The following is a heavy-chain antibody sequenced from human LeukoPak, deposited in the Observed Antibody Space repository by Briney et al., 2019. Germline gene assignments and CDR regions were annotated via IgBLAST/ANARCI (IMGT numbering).Heavy chain of an antibody. CDR2: ISSDGRNK. CDR1: GFTFTSFS. CDR3: ARDQKYYFDY. V-gene: IGHV3-30*04. Sequence: PGGSLRLSCSASGFTFTSFSLHWVRLAPGKGLEWVAFISSDGRNKFSADSVRARFTISRDNSNNMLYLQMNSLRTEDTAVYYCARDQKYYFDYWGQGTLVIVSS. J-gene: IGHJ4*02.